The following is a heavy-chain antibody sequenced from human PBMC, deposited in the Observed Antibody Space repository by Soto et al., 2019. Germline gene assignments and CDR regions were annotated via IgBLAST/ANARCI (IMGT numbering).Heavy chain of an antibody. D-gene: IGHD3-10*01. CDR1: GLTFGSRA. CDR3: ARGSTDSYPGSRIFDF. J-gene: IGHJ4*02. Sequence: PVGSLRLSCVASGLTFGSRAMTWVRQAPGEGLQWVSTITDTGGDAKYADSVRGRFVISRDNSKKTLYLQMTSLTAEDSAMYYCARGSTDSYPGSRIFDFWGRGTRVTVSS. CDR2: ITDTGGDA. V-gene: IGHV3-23*01.